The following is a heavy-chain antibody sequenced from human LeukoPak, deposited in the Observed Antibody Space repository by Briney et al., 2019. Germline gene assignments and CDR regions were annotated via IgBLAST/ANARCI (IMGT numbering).Heavy chain of an antibody. CDR2: ISYDGSNK. V-gene: IGHV3-30*03. CDR3: ARILFGYSRSWWIMDV. J-gene: IGHJ6*03. Sequence: GRSLRLSCAASGFTFSSYGMHWVRQAPGKGLEWVAVISYDGSNKYYADSVKGRFTISRDNSKNTLYLQMNSLRAEDTAVYYCARILFGYSRSWWIMDVWGKGTTVTVSS. D-gene: IGHD6-13*01. CDR1: GFTFSSYG.